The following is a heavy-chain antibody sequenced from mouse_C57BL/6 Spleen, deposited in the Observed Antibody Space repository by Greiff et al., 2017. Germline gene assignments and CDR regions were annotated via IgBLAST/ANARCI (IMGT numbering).Heavy chain of an antibody. CDR3: AREGVYEYDGFAY. CDR1: GYTFTDYY. D-gene: IGHD2-4*01. Sequence: VQLQQSGAELVKPGASVKISCKASGYTFTDYYINWVKQRPGQGLAWIGKIGPGSGSTYYNEKFKGKAPLTADKSSSTAYMQLSSLPSEDSAVYFCAREGVYEYDGFAYWGQGTLVTVSA. J-gene: IGHJ3*01. CDR2: IGPGSGST. V-gene: IGHV1-77*01.